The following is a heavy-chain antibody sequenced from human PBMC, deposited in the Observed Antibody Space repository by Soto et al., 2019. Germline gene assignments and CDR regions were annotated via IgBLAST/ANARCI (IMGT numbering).Heavy chain of an antibody. D-gene: IGHD5-12*01. V-gene: IGHV3-53*01. Sequence: WGSLRLSCAASGFTVSSNYMSWVRQAPGKGLGWVSVIYSGGSTYYADSVKGRFTISRDNSKNTLYLQMNSLRAEDTAVYYCARDRRDGYNTADYWGQGTLVTVSS. CDR3: ARDRRDGYNTADY. J-gene: IGHJ4*02. CDR1: GFTVSSNY. CDR2: IYSGGST.